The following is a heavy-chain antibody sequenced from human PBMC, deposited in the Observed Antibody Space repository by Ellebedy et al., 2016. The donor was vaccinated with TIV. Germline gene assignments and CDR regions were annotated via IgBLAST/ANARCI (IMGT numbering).Heavy chain of an antibody. CDR3: AKRGIQSYGRGAFDY. Sequence: GESLKISXAASGFTFSTYAMNWVRQAPGKGLEWVAAISAAGNVEMYADSVRGRFTISRDNSRNTLWLQMNSLRAEDTAVYYCAKRGIQSYGRGAFDYWGPGTLVTVSS. CDR1: GFTFSTYA. CDR2: ISAAGNVE. D-gene: IGHD3-16*01. V-gene: IGHV3-23*01. J-gene: IGHJ4*02.